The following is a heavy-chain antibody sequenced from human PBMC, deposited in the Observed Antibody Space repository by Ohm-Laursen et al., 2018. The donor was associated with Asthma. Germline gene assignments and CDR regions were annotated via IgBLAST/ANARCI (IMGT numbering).Heavy chain of an antibody. CDR2: ISFDGSKK. J-gene: IGHJ4*02. CDR3: AKDLETYGSYLGDSGGIDY. D-gene: IGHD3-10*01. Sequence: SLRLSCTAPGFTFSSYGMHWVRQAPGKGLEWVAIISFDGSKKYYAESVKGRFTISRDNSKNTVSLQMNSLRVEDTAVYYCAKDLETYGSYLGDSGGIDYWGQGTLVTVSS. CDR1: GFTFSSYG. V-gene: IGHV3-30*18.